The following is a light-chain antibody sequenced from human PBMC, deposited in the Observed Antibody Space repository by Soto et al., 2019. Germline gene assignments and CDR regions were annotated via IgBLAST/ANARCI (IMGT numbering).Light chain of an antibody. Sequence: DIQMTQSPSTLSASVGDRVTITCRASQSISSWLAWYQQKPGKAPKLLIYKASSLESGVPSRFSGSGSGTESTLTISSLQPDDFATYYCQQYNSPWTFGQGTKVEIK. V-gene: IGKV1-5*03. CDR2: KAS. CDR1: QSISSW. CDR3: QQYNSPWT. J-gene: IGKJ1*01.